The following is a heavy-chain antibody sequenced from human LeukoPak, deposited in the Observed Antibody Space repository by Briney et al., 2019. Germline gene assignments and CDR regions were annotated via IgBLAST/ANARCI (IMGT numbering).Heavy chain of an antibody. CDR1: GGSISSGGYS. Sequence: SETLSLTCAVSGGSISSGGYSWSWIRQPPGKGLEWIGYIYHSGSTYYNPSLKSRVTISVDRSKNQFSLKLTSMTAADTAVYYCASIQSGSYSDWGQGTLVTVSS. V-gene: IGHV4-30-2*01. CDR2: IYHSGST. D-gene: IGHD1-26*01. CDR3: ASIQSGSYSD. J-gene: IGHJ4*02.